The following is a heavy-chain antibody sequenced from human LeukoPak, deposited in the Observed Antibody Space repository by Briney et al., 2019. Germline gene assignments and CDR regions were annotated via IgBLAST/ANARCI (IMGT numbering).Heavy chain of an antibody. CDR1: GFTFSNYW. V-gene: IGHV3-7*01. CDR2: MNQDGSEK. Sequence: HAGGSLRLSCAASGFTFSNYWMSLVRQPPGKLLLLVVNMNQDGSEKYYVDSVKGRFTISRDNDKNSLYLEMNSLRDEDMAVYYCARNRGYYYQYMDVWGKGTTVTVSS. J-gene: IGHJ6*03. CDR3: ARNRGYYYQYMDV.